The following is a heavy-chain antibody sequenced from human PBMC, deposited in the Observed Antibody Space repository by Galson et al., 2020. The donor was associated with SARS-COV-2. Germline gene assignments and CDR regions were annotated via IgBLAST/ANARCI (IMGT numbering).Heavy chain of an antibody. V-gene: IGHV3-33*01. CDR2: IWYDGSNK. CDR3: ARDATYDSSGYYGV. D-gene: IGHD3-22*01. Sequence: GESLKISCAASGFTFSSYGMHWVRQAPGKGLEWVAVIWYDGSNKYYADSVKGRFTISRDNSKNTRYLQMNSLRAEDTAVYYCARDATYDSSGYYGVWGQGTTVTVSS. J-gene: IGHJ6*02. CDR1: GFTFSSYG.